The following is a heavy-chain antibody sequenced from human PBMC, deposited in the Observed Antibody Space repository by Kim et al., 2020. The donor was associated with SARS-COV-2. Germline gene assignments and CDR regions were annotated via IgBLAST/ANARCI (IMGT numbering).Heavy chain of an antibody. CDR1: GFTFGDYA. J-gene: IGHJ4*02. CDR2: IRSKAYGGTT. Sequence: GGSLRLSCIASGFTFGDYAMSWVRQAPGKGLEWVGFIRSKAYGGTTEYAASVKGRFTISRDDSKSIAYLQMNSPKIEDTAVYHCTRVSGGPGHWGQGTLVTVSS. D-gene: IGHD2-15*01. V-gene: IGHV3-49*04. CDR3: TRVSGGPGH.